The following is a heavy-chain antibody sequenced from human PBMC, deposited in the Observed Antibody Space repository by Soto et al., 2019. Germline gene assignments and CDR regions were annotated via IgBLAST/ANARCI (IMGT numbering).Heavy chain of an antibody. CDR2: INPSGGST. V-gene: IGHV1-46*01. CDR3: VRESSSSPYYYGMDV. D-gene: IGHD6-6*01. J-gene: IGHJ6*02. CDR1: GYTFTSYY. Sequence: ASVKVSCKASGYTFTSYYMHWVRQAPGQGLEWMGIINPSGGSTSYAQKFQGRVTMTRDTSTSTVYMELSSLRSEDTAVYYCVRESSSSPYYYGMDVWGQGTTVTVSS.